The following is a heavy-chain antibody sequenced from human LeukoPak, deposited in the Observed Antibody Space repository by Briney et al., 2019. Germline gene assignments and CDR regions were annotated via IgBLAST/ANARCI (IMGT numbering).Heavy chain of an antibody. D-gene: IGHD5-18*01. V-gene: IGHV3-30*18. J-gene: IGHJ4*02. CDR2: ISYDGSNK. Sequence: GGSLRLSCAASGFTFSSYGMHWVRQAPGKGLEWVAVISYDGSNKYYADSVKGRFTISRDNSKNTLYLQMNSLRAEDTAVYYCAKSRGVMDTDYWGQGTLVTVSS. CDR3: AKSRGVMDTDY. CDR1: GFTFSSYG.